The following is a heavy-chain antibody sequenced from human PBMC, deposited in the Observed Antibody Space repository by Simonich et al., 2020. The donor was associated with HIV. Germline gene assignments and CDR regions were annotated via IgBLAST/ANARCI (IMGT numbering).Heavy chain of an antibody. J-gene: IGHJ3*02. Sequence: QVQLQQWGAGLLKPSETLSLSCAVYGGSFNTYYWSWIRQPPGKGLEWIGEINPSGRTNYNPPLKSRVTISGDTSKNQFSLKLSSVTAADTAVYYCARGRYSSSSHDVFDSWGQGTMVTVSS. CDR2: INPSGRT. CDR1: GGSFNTYY. D-gene: IGHD6-13*01. CDR3: ARGRYSSSSHDVFDS. V-gene: IGHV4-34*01.